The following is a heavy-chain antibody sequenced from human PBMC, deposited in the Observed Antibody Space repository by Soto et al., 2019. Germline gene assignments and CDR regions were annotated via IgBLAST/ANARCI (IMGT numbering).Heavy chain of an antibody. CDR2: IIPILGIA. CDR1: GGTFSSYT. J-gene: IGHJ3*02. CDR3: ASRGSSSNAFDI. V-gene: IGHV1-69*02. Sequence: QVQLVQSGAEVKKPGSSVKVSCKASGGTFSSYTISWVRQAPAQGLEWMGRIIPILGIANYAQKFQGRVTITADKSTSTAYMELSSLRSEDTAVYYCASRGSSSNAFDIWGQGTMVTVSS. D-gene: IGHD2-2*01.